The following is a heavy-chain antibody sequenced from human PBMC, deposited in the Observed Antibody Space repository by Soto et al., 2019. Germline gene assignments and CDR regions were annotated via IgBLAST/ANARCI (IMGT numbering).Heavy chain of an antibody. D-gene: IGHD2-21*02. CDR1: GGSISSGGYS. J-gene: IGHJ6*02. CDR2: IYHSGST. V-gene: IGHV4-30-2*05. CDR3: ARDYRQGGVTYYYYYGMDV. Sequence: PSETLSLTCAVSGGSISSGGYSWSWIRQPPGKGLEWIGYIYHSGSTYYNPSLKSRVTISVDTSKNEFSLKLSSVTAADTAVYYCARDYRQGGVTYYYYYGMDVWGQGTTVTVSS.